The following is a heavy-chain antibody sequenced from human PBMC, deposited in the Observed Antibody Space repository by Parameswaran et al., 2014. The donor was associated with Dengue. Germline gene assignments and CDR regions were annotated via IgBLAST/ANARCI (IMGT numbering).Heavy chain of an antibody. CDR3: ARADSYGYVGRNGGYYYYYYMDV. D-gene: IGHD5-18*01. V-gene: IGHV3-21*01. CDR2: ISSSSSYI. Sequence: KWIRQPPGKGLEWVSSISSSSSYIYYADSVKGRFTISRDNAKNSLYLQMNSLRAEDTAVYYCARADSYGYVGRNGGYYYYYYMDVWGKGTTVTVSS. J-gene: IGHJ6*03.